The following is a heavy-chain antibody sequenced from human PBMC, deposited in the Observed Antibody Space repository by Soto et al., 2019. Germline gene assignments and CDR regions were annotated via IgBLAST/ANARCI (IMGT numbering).Heavy chain of an antibody. D-gene: IGHD1-26*01. CDR2: IYYSGST. V-gene: IGHV4-59*08. J-gene: IGHJ4*02. Sequence: QVQLQESGPGLVKPSETLSLTCTVSGGSISSYYWSWIRQPPGKGLEWIGYIYYSGSTNYNPSLKSGLPIVVAASKTQFSLQLSYETASDTAVYYCARRGRSGGYYVFVFWGQGILVTDSS. CDR3: ARRGRSGGYYVFVF. CDR1: GGSISSYY.